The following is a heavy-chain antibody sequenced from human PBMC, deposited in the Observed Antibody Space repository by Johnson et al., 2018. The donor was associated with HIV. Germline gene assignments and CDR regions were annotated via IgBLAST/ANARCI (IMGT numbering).Heavy chain of an antibody. CDR3: TTDGYSSSWNRDAFDI. V-gene: IGHV3-53*01. CDR2: SGSGGST. CDR1: GFTVSSNY. Sequence: VQLVESGGGLIQPGGSLRLSCAASGFTVSSNYMSWVRQAPGKGLEWVSAISGSGGSTFYADSVKGRFTISRDNSKNTLYLQMNSLKTEDTAVYYCTTDGYSSSWNRDAFDIWGQGTMVTVSS. D-gene: IGHD6-13*01. J-gene: IGHJ3*02.